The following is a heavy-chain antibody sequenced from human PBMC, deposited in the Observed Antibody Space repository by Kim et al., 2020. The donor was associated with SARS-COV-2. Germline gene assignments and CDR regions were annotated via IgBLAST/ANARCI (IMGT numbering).Heavy chain of an antibody. J-gene: IGHJ5*01. CDR1: GGSISSSTHY. V-gene: IGHV4-39*02. Sequence: SETLSLTCSVSGGSISSSTHYWAWIRQPPGKGLEWIGSIYYTGPTYYNRSLHIRVTFYVDTSKNQFSLRLTSVSAADTAMSYCARERKETGGATSFDTWG. D-gene: IGHD3-10*01. CDR3: ARERKETGGATSFDT. CDR2: IYYTGPT.